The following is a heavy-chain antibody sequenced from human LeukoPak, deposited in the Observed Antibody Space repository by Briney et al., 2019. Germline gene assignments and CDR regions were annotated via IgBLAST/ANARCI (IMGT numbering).Heavy chain of an antibody. CDR3: ARVSKIAAAGPFLPINY. J-gene: IGHJ4*02. D-gene: IGHD6-13*01. Sequence: ASAKVSRKASGYTFASYGISWVRQATGQGLEWMGWMNPNSGNTGYAQKFQGRVTMTRNTSISTAYMELSSLRSEDTAVYYCARVSKIAAAGPFLPINYWGQGTLVTVSS. V-gene: IGHV1-8*02. CDR2: MNPNSGNT. CDR1: GYTFASYG.